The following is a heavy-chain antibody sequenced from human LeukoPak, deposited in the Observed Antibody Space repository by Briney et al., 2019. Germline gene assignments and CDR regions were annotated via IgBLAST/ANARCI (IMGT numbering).Heavy chain of an antibody. D-gene: IGHD6-19*01. Sequence: GGSLRLSCAASGFTFSSYAMHWVRQAPGKGLEWVAVISYDGSNKYYADSVKGRFTISRDNSKNTLYLQMNSPRAEDTAVYYCARVQFSDSSGSDYWGQGTLVTVSS. J-gene: IGHJ4*02. CDR2: ISYDGSNK. V-gene: IGHV3-30*04. CDR3: ARVQFSDSSGSDY. CDR1: GFTFSSYA.